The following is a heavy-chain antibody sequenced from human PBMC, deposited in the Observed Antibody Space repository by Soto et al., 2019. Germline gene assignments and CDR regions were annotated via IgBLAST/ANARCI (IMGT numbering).Heavy chain of an antibody. CDR1: GGSFSGYY. J-gene: IGHJ4*02. CDR3: ARGAADTAMVDS. CDR2: INHSGST. V-gene: IGHV4-34*01. D-gene: IGHD5-18*01. Sequence: SETLSLTCAVYGGSFSGYYWSWIRQPPGKGLEWIGEINHSGSTNYNPSLKSRVTISVDTSKNQFSLKLSSVTAADTAVYYCARGAADTAMVDSWGQGTLITSPQ.